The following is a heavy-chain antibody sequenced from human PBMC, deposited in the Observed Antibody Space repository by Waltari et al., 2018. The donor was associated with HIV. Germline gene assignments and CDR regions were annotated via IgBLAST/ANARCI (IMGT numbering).Heavy chain of an antibody. CDR1: GYTFTTYG. J-gene: IGHJ5*02. Sequence: QVQLVQSGVEVKEPGASVKVSCKASGYTFTTYGISWVRQAPGQGLEWMGWISCYNGNTNDAQKIHGRVTMTTDTSTSTVYMGLGSLRSDDTAVYYCARNDDGDHGNWFDPWGQGTLVTVSS. D-gene: IGHD4-17*01. CDR2: ISCYNGNT. CDR3: ARNDDGDHGNWFDP. V-gene: IGHV1-18*01.